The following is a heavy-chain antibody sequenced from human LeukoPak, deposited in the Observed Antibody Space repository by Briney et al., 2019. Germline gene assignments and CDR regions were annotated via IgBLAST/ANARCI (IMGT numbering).Heavy chain of an antibody. CDR1: SGSITSSRYC. J-gene: IGHJ4*02. CDR2: VIYSGNT. D-gene: IGHD6-13*01. CDR3: WRHFQCSGYVVDF. Sequence: SETLSLTCAVSSGSITSSRYCWGWIRQPPGKGVEWIGGVIYSGNTYYNPSLKSRVTISVDTTKNQFSLKLTSVTAADTAVYFCWRHFQCSGYVVDFWGQGTLVTVSS. V-gene: IGHV4-39*01.